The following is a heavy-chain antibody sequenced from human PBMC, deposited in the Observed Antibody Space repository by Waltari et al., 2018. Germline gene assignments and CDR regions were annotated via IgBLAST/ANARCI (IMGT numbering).Heavy chain of an antibody. J-gene: IGHJ6*02. V-gene: IGHV1-69*01. CDR1: GGTFSSYA. Sequence: QVQLVQSGAEVKKPGSSVKVSCKASGGTFSSYAISWVRQAPGQGLEWMGGIIPIFGTANDAQKFQGRVTITADESTSTAYMELSSLRAEDTALYYCAKDISAEDGMDVWGQGTTVTVSS. CDR3: AKDISAEDGMDV. CDR2: IIPIFGTA.